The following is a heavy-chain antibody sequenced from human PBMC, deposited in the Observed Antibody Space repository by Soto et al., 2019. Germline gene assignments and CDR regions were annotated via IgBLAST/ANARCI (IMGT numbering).Heavy chain of an antibody. CDR1: GFTFSGSA. Sequence: GGSLRLSCAASGFTFSGSAMHWVRQASGKGLEWVGRIRSKANSYATAYAASVKGRFTISRDDSKNTAYLQMNSLKTEDTAVYYCTRLSSAVAGTASYWGQGTLVTVS. V-gene: IGHV3-73*01. CDR2: IRSKANSYAT. CDR3: TRLSSAVAGTASY. J-gene: IGHJ4*02. D-gene: IGHD6-19*01.